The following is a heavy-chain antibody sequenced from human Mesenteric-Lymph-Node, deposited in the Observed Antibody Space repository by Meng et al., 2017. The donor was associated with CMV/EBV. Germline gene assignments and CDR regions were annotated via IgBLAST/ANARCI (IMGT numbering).Heavy chain of an antibody. V-gene: IGHV3-69-1*01. CDR2: ISSSDYT. J-gene: IGHJ6*02. Sequence: GESLKISCIASGFTFSDYTMNWVRQAPGKGLEWVSTISSSDYTYSADSVRGRFTISRDNAKNSLYLQMNSLRAEDTAVYYCVRGVVSYDFWSGYSYYYDMDVWGQGTTVTVSS. CDR1: GFTFSDYT. D-gene: IGHD3-3*01. CDR3: VRGVVSYDFWSGYSYYYDMDV.